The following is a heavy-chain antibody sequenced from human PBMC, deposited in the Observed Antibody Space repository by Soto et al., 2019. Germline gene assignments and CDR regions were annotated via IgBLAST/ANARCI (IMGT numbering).Heavy chain of an antibody. J-gene: IGHJ6*02. CDR1: GDSVSSNSAA. CDR2: TYYKSKWNS. CDR3: AGVTWFRGLDV. V-gene: IGHV6-1*01. Sequence: SQTLSLTCAISGDSVSSNSAAWIWIRQSPSRGLEWLGRTYYKSKWNSDYALSVKGRITISPDTSQNLFSLDLDSVTPEDTAVYYCAGVTWFRGLDVWGQGTPVTVSS. D-gene: IGHD3-10*01.